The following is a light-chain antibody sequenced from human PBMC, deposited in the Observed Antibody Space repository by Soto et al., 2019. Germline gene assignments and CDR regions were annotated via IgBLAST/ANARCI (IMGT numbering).Light chain of an antibody. V-gene: IGKV1-33*01. J-gene: IGKJ1*01. Sequence: DIQMTKFPSPLSQSLEDRVTITCKPSQTIRTYLNWYQQKPGKAPKLLIYDASNLETGVPSRFSGSGSGTDFTFTISSLQPEDIATYYCQQYDNLPWTFGQGTKVEIK. CDR2: DAS. CDR1: QTIRTY. CDR3: QQYDNLPWT.